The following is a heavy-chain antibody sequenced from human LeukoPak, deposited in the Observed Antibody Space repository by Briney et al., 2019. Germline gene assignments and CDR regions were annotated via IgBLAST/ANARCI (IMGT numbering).Heavy chain of an antibody. Sequence: GASVKVSCKASGYTFTGYYMHWVRQAPGQGLEWMGRINPNIGGTNFAQKFQGRVTMTRDKSISTIYMELSRLRSDDTAVYFCARVGDGLNDAFDIWGPGTMVTVSS. D-gene: IGHD5-24*01. CDR3: ARVGDGLNDAFDI. V-gene: IGHV1-2*06. CDR2: INPNIGGT. J-gene: IGHJ3*02. CDR1: GYTFTGYY.